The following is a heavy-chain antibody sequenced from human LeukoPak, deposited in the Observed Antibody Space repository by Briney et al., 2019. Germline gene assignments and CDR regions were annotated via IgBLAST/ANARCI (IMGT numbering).Heavy chain of an antibody. CDR2: ISWTSGSI. CDR3: AKDSGYSYGYFWFDP. Sequence: PGGSLRLSCAASGFTFDDYAMNWVRQAPGQALKWGSGISWTSGSIGHAASVKGRFTISRDNAKNSLYLQMTSLRAEDSALYYCAKDSGYSYGYFWFDPWGQGTLVTVSS. V-gene: IGHV3-9*01. J-gene: IGHJ5*02. D-gene: IGHD5-18*01. CDR1: GFTFDDYA.